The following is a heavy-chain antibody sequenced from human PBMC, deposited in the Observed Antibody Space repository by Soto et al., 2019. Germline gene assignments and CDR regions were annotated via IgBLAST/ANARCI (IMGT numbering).Heavy chain of an antibody. J-gene: IGHJ6*02. V-gene: IGHV3-30-3*01. CDR1: GFTFSTYA. CDR3: ARAKYTWNWGGMDV. Sequence: QVQLVESGGGVVQPGRSLRLSCAASGFTFSTYAMHWVRQAPGKGLEWVAVISYDGSNKYYADSVKGRFTISRDNSKNTLYLQMNSLRVEDTAVYYCARAKYTWNWGGMDVWGQGTTVTVSS. D-gene: IGHD1-7*01. CDR2: ISYDGSNK.